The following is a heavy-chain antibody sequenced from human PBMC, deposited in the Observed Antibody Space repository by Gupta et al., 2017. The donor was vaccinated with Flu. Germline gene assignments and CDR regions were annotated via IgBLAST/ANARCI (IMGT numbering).Heavy chain of an antibody. J-gene: IGHJ6*02. Sequence: QVQLVQSGAEVKKPGASVKVSCKASGYTFTSHGLSWVRQAPGQGLEWMGWIGADDGDTNYGQKFQGRVTMTRDTSTNTAYMELRSLRSDDTAVYYCARGDTVTPYYYYYGMDVWGQGTTVTVSS. CDR3: ARGDTVTPYYYYYGMDV. CDR2: IGADDGDT. V-gene: IGHV1-18*01. D-gene: IGHD5-18*01. CDR1: GYTFTSHG.